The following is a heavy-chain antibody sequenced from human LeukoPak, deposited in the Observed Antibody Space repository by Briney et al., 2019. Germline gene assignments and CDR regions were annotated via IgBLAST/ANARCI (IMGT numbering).Heavy chain of an antibody. J-gene: IGHJ6*03. CDR1: GGSISSSSYY. Sequence: KTSETLSLTCTVSGGSISSSSYYWGWIRQPPGKGLEWIGSIYYSGSTYYNPSLKSRVTISVDTSKNQFSLKLSSVTAADTAVYYCARGYCSGGSCYPSYYYYYYYMDVWGKGTTVTISS. D-gene: IGHD2-15*01. CDR3: ARGYCSGGSCYPSYYYYYYYMDV. V-gene: IGHV4-39*07. CDR2: IYYSGST.